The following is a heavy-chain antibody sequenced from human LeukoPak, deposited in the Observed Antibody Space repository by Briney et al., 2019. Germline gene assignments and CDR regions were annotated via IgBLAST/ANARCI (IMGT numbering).Heavy chain of an antibody. J-gene: IGHJ4*02. Sequence: GGSLRLSCAASGFAFSSYAMSWVRQAPGKGLEWVANIKEDGTEKYYQDSVKGRFTISRDNAKNSLYLQMNSLRAEDTAVYYCAREVVLSTSAWFEYWGQGTLVTVSS. D-gene: IGHD3-22*01. CDR3: AREVVLSTSAWFEY. CDR2: IKEDGTEK. V-gene: IGHV3-7*01. CDR1: GFAFSSYA.